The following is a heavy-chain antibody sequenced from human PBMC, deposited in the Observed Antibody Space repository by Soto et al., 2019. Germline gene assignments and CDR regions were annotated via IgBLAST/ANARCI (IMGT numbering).Heavy chain of an antibody. CDR2: IWYDGSNK. J-gene: IGHJ6*02. CDR1: GFTFSSYG. CDR3: ARGYYYDSSGYYSPYYYGMDV. Sequence: QVQLVESGGGVVQPGRSLRLSCAASGFTFSSYGMHWVRQATGKGLEWVAVIWYDGSNKYYADSVKGRFTISRDNSKNTLYLQMNSLRAEDTAVYYCARGYYYDSSGYYSPYYYGMDVWGQGTTVTVSS. V-gene: IGHV3-33*01. D-gene: IGHD3-22*01.